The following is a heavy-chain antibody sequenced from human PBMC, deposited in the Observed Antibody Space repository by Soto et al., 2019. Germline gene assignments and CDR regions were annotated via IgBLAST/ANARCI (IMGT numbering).Heavy chain of an antibody. D-gene: IGHD5-18*01. CDR1: GDSITSYN. Sequence: SETLSLTCTVSGDSITSYNWNWLRQPPGRGLEWIGKVYHSGSTDYNPSLKSRVTISVDKSRNQFSLKLSSVTAADTAVYYCARLGPTAMVPSYFDYWGHGTLVTVSS. V-gene: IGHV4-59*12. J-gene: IGHJ4*01. CDR2: VYHSGST. CDR3: ARLGPTAMVPSYFDY.